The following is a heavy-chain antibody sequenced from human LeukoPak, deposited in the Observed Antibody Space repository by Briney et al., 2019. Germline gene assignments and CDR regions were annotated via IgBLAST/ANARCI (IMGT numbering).Heavy chain of an antibody. CDR1: GFTFSSYG. V-gene: IGHV3-30*03. CDR3: ARTYYDFWSGYYTLGQLGNYYYYMDV. Sequence: GGSLRLSCAASGFTFSSYGMHWVRQAPGKGLEWVAVISYDGSNKYYADSVKGRFTISRDNAKNSLYLQMNSLRAEDTAVCYCARTYYDFWSGYYTLGQLGNYYYYMDVWGKGTTVTVSS. CDR2: ISYDGSNK. D-gene: IGHD3-3*01. J-gene: IGHJ6*03.